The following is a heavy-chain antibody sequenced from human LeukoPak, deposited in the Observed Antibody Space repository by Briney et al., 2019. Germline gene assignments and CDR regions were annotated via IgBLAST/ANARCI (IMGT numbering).Heavy chain of an antibody. Sequence: GGSLRLSCAASGFTVSSNYMNWVRQAPGKGLEWVSGIYVDGSTYYADSVKGRFTISRDNSKNTLYLQMNSLRAEDTAVYYCARGRSGWLAAIDYWGQGTLVTVSS. V-gene: IGHV3-53*01. CDR2: IYVDGST. D-gene: IGHD6-19*01. CDR1: GFTVSSNY. CDR3: ARGRSGWLAAIDY. J-gene: IGHJ4*02.